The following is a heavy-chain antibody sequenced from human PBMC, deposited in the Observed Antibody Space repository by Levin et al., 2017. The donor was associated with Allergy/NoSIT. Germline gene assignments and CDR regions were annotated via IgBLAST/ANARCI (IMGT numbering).Heavy chain of an antibody. V-gene: IGHV1-18*01. CDR2: ISPYNGDT. CDR1: GYSFSTYG. J-gene: IGHJ3*02. Sequence: GESLKISCKASGYSFSTYGISWVRQAPGQGLEWMGWISPYNGDTNYVQNLQGRVTMTTDTSTGTVYMELRSLRSDDTAVYYCARDLAHCGGDCFYDTFDIWGQGTMVTVSS. D-gene: IGHD2-21*02. CDR3: ARDLAHCGGDCFYDTFDI.